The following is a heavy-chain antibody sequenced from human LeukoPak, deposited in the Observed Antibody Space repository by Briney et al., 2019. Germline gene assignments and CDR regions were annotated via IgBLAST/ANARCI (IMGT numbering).Heavy chain of an antibody. CDR1: GFTFSDYY. CDR2: IYYSGST. CDR3: ARHFGVDYYGSGSYYDFDY. D-gene: IGHD3-10*01. V-gene: IGHV4-59*08. J-gene: IGHJ4*02. Sequence: GSLRLSCAASGFTFSDYYMTWIRQPPGRGLEWIGYIYYSGSTNYNPSLKSRVTISVDTSKNQFSLKLSSVTAADTAVYYCARHFGVDYYGSGSYYDFDYWGQGTLVTVSS.